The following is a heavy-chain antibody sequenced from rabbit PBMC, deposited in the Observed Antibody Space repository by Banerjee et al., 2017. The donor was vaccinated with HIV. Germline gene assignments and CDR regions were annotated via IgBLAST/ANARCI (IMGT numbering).Heavy chain of an antibody. Sequence: QSLEESGGDLVKPGASLTLTCTASGFSFSSSYYMCWVRQAPGKGLEWIACIYGGSSGSTYYASWAKGRFTISKTSSTTVTLQMTSLTAADTATYFCARTGSSYYLGFSLWGPGTLVTVS. CDR3: ARTGSSYYLGFSL. V-gene: IGHV1S40*01. J-gene: IGHJ4*01. CDR1: GFSFSSSYY. CDR2: IYGGSSGST. D-gene: IGHD8-1*01.